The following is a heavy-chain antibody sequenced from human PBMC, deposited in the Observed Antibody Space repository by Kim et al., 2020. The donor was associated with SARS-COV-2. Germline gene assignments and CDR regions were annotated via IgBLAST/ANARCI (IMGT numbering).Heavy chain of an antibody. Sequence: QGRVTITRDTSASKAYMELSSLRSEDTAVYYCARNPENCGGDCYSLWFDPWGQGTLVTVSS. D-gene: IGHD2-21*01. V-gene: IGHV1-3*01. J-gene: IGHJ5*02. CDR3: ARNPENCGGDCYSLWFDP.